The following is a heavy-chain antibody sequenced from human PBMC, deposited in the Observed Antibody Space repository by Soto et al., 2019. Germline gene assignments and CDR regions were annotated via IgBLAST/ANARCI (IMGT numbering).Heavy chain of an antibody. CDR3: AAGEASSRNVAPYYLDC. Sequence: PSETLSLTCTVSGGSMRNYFWTWIRQPPGKGLEWIGYIHYSGTTSFFPSYNPSLRSRVTISEDTSKNQFSLKLLSVTTADTAVYFCAAGEASSRNVAPYYLDCWGQRTLVTVSS. CDR2: IHYSGTT. V-gene: IGHV4-59*01. D-gene: IGHD6-13*01. J-gene: IGHJ4*02. CDR1: GGSMRNYF.